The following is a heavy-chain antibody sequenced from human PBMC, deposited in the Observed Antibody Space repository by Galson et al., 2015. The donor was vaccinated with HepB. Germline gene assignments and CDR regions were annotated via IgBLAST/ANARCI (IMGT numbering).Heavy chain of an antibody. CDR1: GGSISSYY. D-gene: IGHD2-15*01. V-gene: IGHV4-59*01. J-gene: IGHJ4*02. Sequence: ETLSLTCTVSGGSISSYYWSWIRQPPGKGLEWIGYIYYSGSTNYNPSLKSRVTISVDTSKNQFSLKLSSVTAADTAVYYCARESCSGGSCYSDYWGQGTLVTVSS. CDR3: ARESCSGGSCYSDY. CDR2: IYYSGST.